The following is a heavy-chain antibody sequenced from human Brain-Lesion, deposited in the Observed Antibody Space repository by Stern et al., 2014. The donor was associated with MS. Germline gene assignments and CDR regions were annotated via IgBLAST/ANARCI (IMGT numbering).Heavy chain of an antibody. Sequence: VQLVESGGGLIQPGGSLRLSCAASGFSVSTNFMSWVRQAPGKGLEWVSLRYSRGGANYADSVKGRFTISRDSSKNTLYLQMSDLRAEDTAVYYCARKTDTAVGGDYWGPGTLVTVSS. CDR2: RYSRGGA. CDR1: GFSVSTNF. D-gene: IGHD5-18*01. J-gene: IGHJ4*02. CDR3: ARKTDTAVGGDY. V-gene: IGHV3-53*01.